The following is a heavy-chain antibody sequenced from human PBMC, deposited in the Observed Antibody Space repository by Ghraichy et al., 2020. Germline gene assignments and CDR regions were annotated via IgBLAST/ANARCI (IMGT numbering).Heavy chain of an antibody. Sequence: SETLSLTCAVYGGSFSGYYWSWIRQPPGKGLEWIGEINHSGSTNYNPSLKSRVTISVDTSKNQFSLKLSSVTAADTAVYYCASTVSSRIAARRGAFDIWGQGTMVTVSS. CDR2: INHSGST. CDR1: GGSFSGYY. CDR3: ASTVSSRIAARRGAFDI. J-gene: IGHJ3*02. V-gene: IGHV4-34*01. D-gene: IGHD6-6*01.